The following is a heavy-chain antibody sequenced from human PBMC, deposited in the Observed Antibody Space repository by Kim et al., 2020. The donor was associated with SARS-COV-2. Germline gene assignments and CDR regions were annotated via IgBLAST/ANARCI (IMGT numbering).Heavy chain of an antibody. J-gene: IGHJ6*03. CDR1: GYTFTGYY. V-gene: IGHV1-2*02. CDR3: AQMGGSHYYYYMDV. CDR2: INPNSGGT. D-gene: IGHD1-26*01. Sequence: ASVKVSCKASGYTFTGYYMHWVRQAPGQGLEWMGWINPNSGGTNYAKNFQGRVTMTRDTSISTAYMELSRLRYDDTAVYYCAQMGGSHYYYYMDVWGKGT.